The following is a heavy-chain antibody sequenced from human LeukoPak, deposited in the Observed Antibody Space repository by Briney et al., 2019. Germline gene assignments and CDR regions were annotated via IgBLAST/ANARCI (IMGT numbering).Heavy chain of an antibody. CDR2: LGGLSESV. D-gene: IGHD3-10*01. CDR1: GFPFGSYW. J-gene: IGHJ6*02. Sequence: GGSLRLSCVASGFPFGSYWMTWVRQAPGKGLEWVSILGGLSESVYYPDSVKGRFTVSRDNSKDTLYLEINSLRGEDTATYYCARRWLGDPYGMDVWGQGTTVTVSS. CDR3: ARRWLGDPYGMDV. V-gene: IGHV3-23*01.